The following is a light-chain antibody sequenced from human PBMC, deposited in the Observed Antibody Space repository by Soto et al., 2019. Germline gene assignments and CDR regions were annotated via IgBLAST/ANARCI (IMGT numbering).Light chain of an antibody. CDR1: SSDVGGYNY. CDR3: SSYAGSNVVV. CDR2: EVS. Sequence: QSALTQPPSASGSPGQSVTICCTGTSSDVGGYNYVSWYQQHPGKAPKLMIYEVSKRPSGVPDRFSGSKSGNTASLTVSGLQAEDEADYYCSSYAGSNVVVFGGGTKLTVL. V-gene: IGLV2-8*01. J-gene: IGLJ2*01.